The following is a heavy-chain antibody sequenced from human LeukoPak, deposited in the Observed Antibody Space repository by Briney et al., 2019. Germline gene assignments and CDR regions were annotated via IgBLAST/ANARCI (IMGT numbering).Heavy chain of an antibody. V-gene: IGHV3-23*01. CDR3: ASRIEAYYYDSSVDY. J-gene: IGHJ4*02. D-gene: IGHD3-22*01. CDR2: ISGSGGST. Sequence: PGGSLRLSCAASGFTVSSNYMSWVRQAPGKGLEWVSAISGSGGSTYYADSVKGRFTISRDNSKNTLYLQMNSLRAEDTAVYYCASRIEAYYYDSSVDYWGQGTLVTVSS. CDR1: GFTVSSNY.